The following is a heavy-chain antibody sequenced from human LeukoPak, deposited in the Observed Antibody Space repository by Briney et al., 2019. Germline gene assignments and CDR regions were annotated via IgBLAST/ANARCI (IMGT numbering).Heavy chain of an antibody. CDR1: GGSFSGYY. D-gene: IGHD5-18*01. CDR3: ARFSYGLDY. Sequence: SGTLSLTCAVYGGSFSGYYWSWIRQPPGKGLEWIGEINHSGSTNYNPSLKSRVTISVDTSKNQFSLKLSSVTAADTAVYYCARFSYGLDYWGQGTLVTVSS. J-gene: IGHJ4*02. V-gene: IGHV4-34*01. CDR2: INHSGST.